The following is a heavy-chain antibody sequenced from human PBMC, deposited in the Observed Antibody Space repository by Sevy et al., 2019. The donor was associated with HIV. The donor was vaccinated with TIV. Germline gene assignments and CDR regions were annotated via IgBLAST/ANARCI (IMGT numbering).Heavy chain of an antibody. CDR2: IYPGDSDA. CDR3: ARQAEASTAPYGLDV. D-gene: IGHD2-21*02. CDR1: GYSFITYW. J-gene: IGHJ6*02. Sequence: GESLKISCKGSGYSFITYWIGWVRQMPGRCLEWMGTIYPGDSDARYSPSFQGQVTISADKSISTAFLQWRSLKASATAIYFCARQAEASTAPYGLDVWGQGTTVTVSS. V-gene: IGHV5-51*01.